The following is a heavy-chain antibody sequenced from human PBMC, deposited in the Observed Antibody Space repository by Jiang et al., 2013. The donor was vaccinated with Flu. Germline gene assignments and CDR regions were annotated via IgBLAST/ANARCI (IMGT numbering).Heavy chain of an antibody. CDR2: IWYDGSNK. Sequence: VQLLESGGGVVQPGRSLRLSCAASGFTFSSYGMHWVRQAPGKGLEWVAVIWYDGSNKYYADSVKGRFTISRDNSKNTLYLQMNSLRAEDTAVYYCARDLGYSYGYYDYWGQGTLVTVSS. V-gene: IGHV3-33*01. J-gene: IGHJ4*02. CDR3: ARDLGYSYGYYDY. D-gene: IGHD5-18*01. CDR1: GFTFSSYG.